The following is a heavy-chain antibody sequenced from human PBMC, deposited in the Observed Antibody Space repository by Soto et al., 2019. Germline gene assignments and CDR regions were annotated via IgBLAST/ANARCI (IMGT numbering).Heavy chain of an antibody. Sequence: DVQLLESGGGLVQPGGSLRLSCAASGFSFSSYAMSWVRQAPGTGLEWVSVISGSGATTFYRESVKGRFTISRDNSKNTVYLQLNSLRAEDTALYYCAKDHGGDYVDPLYFFDYWGQGALVIVSS. CDR3: AKDHGGDYVDPLYFFDY. CDR1: GFSFSSYA. V-gene: IGHV3-23*01. CDR2: ISGSGATT. D-gene: IGHD3-10*02. J-gene: IGHJ4*02.